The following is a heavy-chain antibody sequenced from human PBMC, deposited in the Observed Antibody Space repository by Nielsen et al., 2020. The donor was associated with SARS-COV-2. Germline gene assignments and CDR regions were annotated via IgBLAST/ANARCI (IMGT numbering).Heavy chain of an antibody. CDR1: GGTFSSYA. CDR2: IIPIFGTA. J-gene: IGHJ6*03. CDR3: ASGYCSGGSCPQWVYYYYYYMDV. D-gene: IGHD2-15*01. Sequence: SVKVSCKASGGTFSSYAISWVRQAPGQGLEWMGGIIPIFGTANYAQKFQGRVTITADESTSTAYMELSSLRSEDTAVYYCASGYCSGGSCPQWVYYYYYYMDVWGKGTTVTVSS. V-gene: IGHV1-69*13.